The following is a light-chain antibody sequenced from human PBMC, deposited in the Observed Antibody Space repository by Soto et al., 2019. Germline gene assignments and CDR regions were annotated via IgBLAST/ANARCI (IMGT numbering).Light chain of an antibody. CDR1: QSISTNS. J-gene: IGKJ4*01. V-gene: IGKV3-20*01. CDR2: GAS. CDR3: QQYGNSPLT. Sequence: EMVLTQSPGTLSLSPGERATLSCRASQSISTNSLAWYQQKPGQAPRLLISGASSRATGIPDRFSGSGSGTDFTLTISRLEPEDFAVYYCQQYGNSPLTFGGGTKVEIK.